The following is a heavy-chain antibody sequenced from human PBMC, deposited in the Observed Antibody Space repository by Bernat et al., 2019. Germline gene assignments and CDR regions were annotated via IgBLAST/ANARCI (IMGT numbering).Heavy chain of an antibody. Sequence: QVQLVESGGGVVQPGRSLRLSCAASGFTFSSYAMHWVRQAPGKGLEWVAVISYDGSNKYYADSVKGRFTISRDNSKNTLYLQMNSLRAEDTAVYYCAREYSSGWLPYYYYYDGMDVWGQGTTVTVSS. CDR2: ISYDGSNK. CDR1: GFTFSSYA. D-gene: IGHD6-19*01. J-gene: IGHJ6*02. V-gene: IGHV3-30-3*01. CDR3: AREYSSGWLPYYYYYDGMDV.